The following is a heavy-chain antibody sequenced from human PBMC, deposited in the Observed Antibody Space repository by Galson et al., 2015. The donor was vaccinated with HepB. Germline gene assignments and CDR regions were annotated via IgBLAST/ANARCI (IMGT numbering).Heavy chain of an antibody. CDR2: ISSSSSTI. CDR1: GFTFSSYS. Sequence: SLRLSCAASGFTFSSYSMNWVRQAPGKGLEWVSYISSSSSTIYYADSVKGRFTISRDNAKNSLYLQMNSLKTEDTAVYYCTTDKILGVVVPPHFDSGGQGPLVTVS. D-gene: IGHD3-3*01. CDR3: TTDKILGVVVPPHFDS. J-gene: IGHJ4*02. V-gene: IGHV3-48*01.